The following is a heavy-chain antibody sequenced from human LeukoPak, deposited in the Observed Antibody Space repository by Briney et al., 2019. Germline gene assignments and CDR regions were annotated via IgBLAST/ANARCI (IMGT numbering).Heavy chain of an antibody. D-gene: IGHD2/OR15-2a*01. V-gene: IGHV1-2*02. CDR3: ARARSGSNDY. CDR2: INPNSGDT. CDR1: GYTFIGYY. Sequence: ASMKVSCKASGYTFIGYYMHWVRQAPGQGLEWMGRINPNSGDTNYARKFQGRVTMTRDTSISTAYMELSRLRSDDTAVYYCARARSGSNDYWGQGTLVTVSS. J-gene: IGHJ4*02.